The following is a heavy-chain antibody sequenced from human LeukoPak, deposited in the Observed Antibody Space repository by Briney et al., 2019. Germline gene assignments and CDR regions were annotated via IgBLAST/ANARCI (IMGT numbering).Heavy chain of an antibody. J-gene: IGHJ3*02. CDR3: ARPTQQWLGPNDAFDI. Sequence: GESLKISCKGSGYSFTSYWIGWVRQKPGKGLEWMGIIYPGDSDTRYSPSFQAQITISADKSISTAYLQWSRLNASDTAMYYCARPTQQWLGPNDAFDIWGQGTMVTVSS. D-gene: IGHD6-19*01. CDR2: IYPGDSDT. CDR1: GYSFTSYW. V-gene: IGHV5-51*01.